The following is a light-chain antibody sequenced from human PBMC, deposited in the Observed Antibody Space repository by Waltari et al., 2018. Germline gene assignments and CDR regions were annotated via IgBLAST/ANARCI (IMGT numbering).Light chain of an antibody. V-gene: IGLV1-44*01. CDR1: SPNIGSNT. J-gene: IGLJ2*01. CDR2: RNN. CDR3: AAWDDSLNGL. Sequence: QSVLTQPPSASGTPGQRVTISCSGSSPNIGSNTVNWYQQLPGTAPKPLIYRNNQRPSGVPDRFSGSKSGTSASLAISGLQSEDEADYYCAAWDDSLNGLFGGGTKLTVL.